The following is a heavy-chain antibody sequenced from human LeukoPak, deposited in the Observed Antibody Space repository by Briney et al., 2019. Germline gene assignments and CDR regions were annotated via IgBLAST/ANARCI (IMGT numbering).Heavy chain of an antibody. D-gene: IGHD3-10*01. CDR3: ASAPRDYYGSGDYYYMDV. CDR1: GGSISSYY. Sequence: PSETLSLTCTVSGGSISSYYWSWIRQPPGKGLEWIGYIYYSGSTNYNPSLKSRVTISVDTSKNQFSLKLSSVTAAGTAVYYCASAPRDYYGSGDYYYMDVWGKGTTVTISS. V-gene: IGHV4-59*01. J-gene: IGHJ6*03. CDR2: IYYSGST.